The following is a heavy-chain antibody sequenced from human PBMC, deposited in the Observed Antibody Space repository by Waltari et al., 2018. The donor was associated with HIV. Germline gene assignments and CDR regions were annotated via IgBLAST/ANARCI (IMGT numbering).Heavy chain of an antibody. V-gene: IGHV6-1*01. CDR2: TYYRSKWYN. D-gene: IGHD6-13*01. CDR1: GDSVARNTAA. CDR3: ARTPYSSSWFLIDY. Sequence: QVQLQQSGPGLVKPSQPLSLTCAISGDSVARNTAAWNWIRQSSSRGLEWLGRTYYRSKWYNDYAVSVKSRITINPDTSKNQFSLQLNSVTPEDTAVYYCARTPYSSSWFLIDYWGQGTLVTVSS. J-gene: IGHJ4*02.